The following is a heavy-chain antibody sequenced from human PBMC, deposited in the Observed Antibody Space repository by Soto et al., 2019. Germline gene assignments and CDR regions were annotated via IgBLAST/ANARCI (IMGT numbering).Heavy chain of an antibody. Sequence: SETLSLTCAVYGGSFSGYYWSWIRQPPGKGLEWIGEINHSGSTNYNPSLKSRVTISVDTSKNQFSLKLSSVTAADTAVYYCARVGDYLDYWGQGTLVTVSS. V-gene: IGHV4-34*01. CDR1: GGSFSGYY. J-gene: IGHJ4*02. D-gene: IGHD4-17*01. CDR3: ARVGDYLDY. CDR2: INHSGST.